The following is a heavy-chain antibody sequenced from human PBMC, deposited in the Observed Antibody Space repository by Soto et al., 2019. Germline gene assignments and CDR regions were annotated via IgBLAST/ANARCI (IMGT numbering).Heavy chain of an antibody. Sequence: GASVKVSCKASGYTFTGYYMHWVRQTPGQGLEWMGWINPNSGGTNYAQKFQGWVTMTRDTSISTAYMELSRLRSDDTAVYYCARGMVRGVIRANYYGMDVWGQGTTVTVYS. CDR2: INPNSGGT. V-gene: IGHV1-2*04. CDR1: GYTFTGYY. J-gene: IGHJ6*02. D-gene: IGHD3-10*01. CDR3: ARGMVRGVIRANYYGMDV.